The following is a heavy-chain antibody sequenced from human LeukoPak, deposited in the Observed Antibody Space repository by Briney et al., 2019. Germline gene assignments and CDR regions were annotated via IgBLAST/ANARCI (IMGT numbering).Heavy chain of an antibody. CDR3: ARGKWGNYGPVVYFQH. CDR1: GYTFTSYD. D-gene: IGHD1-7*01. J-gene: IGHJ1*01. CDR2: IIPIFGTA. Sequence: SVKVSCKASGYTFTSYDINWVRQAPGQGLEWMGGIIPIFGTANYAQKFQGRVTITTDESTSTAYMELSSLRSEDTAVYYCARGKWGNYGPVVYFQHWGQATLVTVSS. V-gene: IGHV1-69*05.